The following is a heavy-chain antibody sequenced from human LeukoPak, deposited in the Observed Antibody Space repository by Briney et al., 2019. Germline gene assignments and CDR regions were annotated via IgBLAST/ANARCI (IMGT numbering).Heavy chain of an antibody. V-gene: IGHV3-23*01. D-gene: IGHD6-13*01. J-gene: IGHJ4*02. CDR3: AKDPGGIAAAGTFDY. Sequence: GSLRLSCAASGFTFSSYAMSWVRQAPGKGLEWVSAISGSGGSTYYADSVKGRFTISRDNPKNTLCLQMNSLRAEDTAVYYCAKDPGGIAAAGTFDYWGQGTLVTVSS. CDR1: GFTFSSYA. CDR2: ISGSGGST.